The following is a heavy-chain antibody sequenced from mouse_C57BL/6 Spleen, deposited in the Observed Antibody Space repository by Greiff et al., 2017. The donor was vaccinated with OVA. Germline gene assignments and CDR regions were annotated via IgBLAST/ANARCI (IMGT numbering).Heavy chain of an antibody. J-gene: IGHJ1*03. V-gene: IGHV1-47*01. CDR3: ARSDDYGSYWYFDV. D-gene: IGHD2-4*01. Sequence: QVQLQQSGAELVKPGASVKMSCKASGYTFTTYPIEWMKQNHGKSLEWIGNFHPYNDDTKYNEKFKGKATLTADKSSSTAYMQLSSLTSEDSAVYFCARSDDYGSYWYFDVWGTGTTVTVSS. CDR2: FHPYNDDT. CDR1: GYTFTTYP.